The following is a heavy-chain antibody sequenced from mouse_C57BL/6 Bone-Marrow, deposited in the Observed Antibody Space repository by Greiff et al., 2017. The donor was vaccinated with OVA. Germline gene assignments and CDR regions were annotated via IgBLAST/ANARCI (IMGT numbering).Heavy chain of an antibody. CDR3: ARNPLYYFDY. V-gene: IGHV1-59*01. CDR2: IDPSDSYT. Sequence: VQLQQPGAELVRPGTSVKLSCKASGYTFTSYWMHWVKQRPGQGLEWIGVIDPSDSYTNYNQKFKGKATLTVDTSSSTAYMQLSSLTSEDSAVYYCARNPLYYFDYWGQGTTLTVSS. CDR1: GYTFTSYW. J-gene: IGHJ2*01.